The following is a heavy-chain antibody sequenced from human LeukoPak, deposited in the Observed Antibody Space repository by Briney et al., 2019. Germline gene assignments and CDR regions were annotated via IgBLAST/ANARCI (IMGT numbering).Heavy chain of an antibody. J-gene: IGHJ4*02. CDR1: GFTFDDYA. Sequence: GGSLRLSCAASGFTFDDYAMHWVRQAPGKGLEWVSGISWNSGSIGYAGSVKGRFTISRDNAKNSLYLQMNSLRAEDTAVYYCARDGSSYSYGFSWRSYWGQGTLVTVSS. D-gene: IGHD5-18*01. V-gene: IGHV3-9*01. CDR3: ARDGSSYSYGFSWRSY. CDR2: ISWNSGSI.